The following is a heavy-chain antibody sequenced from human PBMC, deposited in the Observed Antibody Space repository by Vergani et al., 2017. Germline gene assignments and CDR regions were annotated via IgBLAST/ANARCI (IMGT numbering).Heavy chain of an antibody. CDR1: GYTFTSYD. CDR3: AGAHSSWYYYNIWNWFDP. D-gene: IGHD6-13*01. CDR2: MNPNSGNT. Sequence: QVQLVQSGAEVKKPGASVKVSCKASGYTFTSYDINWVRQATGQGLEWMGWMNPNSGNTGYAQKFQGRVTMTRNTSISTAYMELSSLRSEDTAVDYCAGAHSSWYYYNIWNWFDPWGQGTLVTVSS. J-gene: IGHJ5*02. V-gene: IGHV1-8*01.